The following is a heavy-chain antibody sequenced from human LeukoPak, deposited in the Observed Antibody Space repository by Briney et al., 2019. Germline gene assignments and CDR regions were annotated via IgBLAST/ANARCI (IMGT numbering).Heavy chain of an antibody. CDR1: GYTFTSYY. CDR3: ARDLSTLLWFGELTGAFDY. V-gene: IGHV1-46*01. J-gene: IGHJ4*02. D-gene: IGHD3-10*01. CDR2: INPSGGST. Sequence: ASVKVSCKASGYTFTSYYMHWVRQAPGQGLEWMGIINPSGGSTSYAQKFQGRVTMTRDTSTSTVYMELSSLRSENTAVYYCARDLSTLLWFGELTGAFDYWGQGTLVTVSS.